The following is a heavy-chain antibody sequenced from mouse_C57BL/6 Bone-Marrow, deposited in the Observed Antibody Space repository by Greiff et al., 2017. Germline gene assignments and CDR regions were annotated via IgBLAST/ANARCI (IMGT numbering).Heavy chain of an antibody. J-gene: IGHJ2*01. CDR3: ARRGGVFDY. CDR2: ISYDGSN. V-gene: IGHV3-6*01. Sequence: VQLQQSGPGLVKPSQSLSLTCSVTGYSITSGYYWNWIRQFPGNKLEWMGYISYDGSNNYNPSLKNRISITRDTSKNQFFLKLNSVTTEDTATYYCARRGGVFDYWGQGTTLTVSS. CDR1: GYSITSGYY.